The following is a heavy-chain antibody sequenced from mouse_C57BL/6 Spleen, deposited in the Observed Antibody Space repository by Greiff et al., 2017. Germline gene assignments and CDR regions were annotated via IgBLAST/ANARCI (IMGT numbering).Heavy chain of an antibody. CDR1: GYTFTDYE. V-gene: IGHV1-15*01. Sequence: VQLQQSGAELVRPGASVTLSCKASGYTFTDYEMHWVKQTPVHGLEWIGAIEPETGGTAYNQKFKGKAILTADKSSSTAYMELRSLTSEDSAVYYCTRSSRFAYWGQGTLVTVSA. D-gene: IGHD1-3*01. J-gene: IGHJ3*01. CDR2: IEPETGGT. CDR3: TRSSRFAY.